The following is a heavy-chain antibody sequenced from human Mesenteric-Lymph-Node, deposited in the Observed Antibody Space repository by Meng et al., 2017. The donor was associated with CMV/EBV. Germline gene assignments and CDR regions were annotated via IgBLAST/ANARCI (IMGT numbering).Heavy chain of an antibody. D-gene: IGHD3-3*01. V-gene: IGHV1-2*02. CDR3: ARDHYDFWSGYYYYYYYSMDV. Sequence: ASVKVSCKASGYIFTSYGISWVRQAPGQGLEWMGWINPNSGGTNYAQKFQGRVTMTRDTSISTAYMELSRLRSDDTAVYYCARDHYDFWSGYYYYYYYSMDVWGQGTTVTVSS. CDR2: INPNSGGT. J-gene: IGHJ6*02. CDR1: GYIFTSYG.